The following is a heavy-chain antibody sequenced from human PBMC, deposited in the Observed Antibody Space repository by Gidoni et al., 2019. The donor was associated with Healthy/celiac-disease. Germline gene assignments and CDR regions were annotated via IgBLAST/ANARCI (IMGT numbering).Heavy chain of an antibody. V-gene: IGHV3-30-3*01. J-gene: IGHJ6*02. CDR2: ISYDGSNK. CDR1: GFTFSSYA. Sequence: QVQLVESGGGVVQPGRSLRLSCAASGFTFSSYAMLWVRQAPGKGLEWVAVISYDGSNKYYADSVKGRFTISRDNYKNTLYLQMNSLRAEDTAVYYCARDAYDSSGYPEYYYYYGMDVWGQGTTVTVSS. CDR3: ARDAYDSSGYPEYYYYYGMDV. D-gene: IGHD3-22*01.